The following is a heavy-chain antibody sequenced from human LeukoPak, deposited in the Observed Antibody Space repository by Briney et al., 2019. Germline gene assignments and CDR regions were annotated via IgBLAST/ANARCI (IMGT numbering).Heavy chain of an antibody. CDR2: INPNSGGT. V-gene: IGHV1-2*02. CDR1: GYTFTGYY. Sequence: ASVTVSCKASGYTFTGYYMHWVRRAPGQGLEWMGWINPNSGGTNYAQKFQGRVTMTRDTSISTAYMELSRLRSDDTAVYYCARVSYDSSDLLDYWGQGTLVTVSS. D-gene: IGHD3-22*01. J-gene: IGHJ4*02. CDR3: ARVSYDSSDLLDY.